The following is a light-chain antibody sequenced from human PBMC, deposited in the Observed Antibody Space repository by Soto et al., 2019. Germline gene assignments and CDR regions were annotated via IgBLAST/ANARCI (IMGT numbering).Light chain of an antibody. CDR1: QSVGNN. J-gene: IGKJ4*01. V-gene: IGKV3-11*01. CDR2: EAS. CDR3: QQHAHWPLT. Sequence: EIVLTQSPATLSLSPGERATLSCRASQSVGNNLAWYQQKPGQAPGLLIYEASTRATGIPARFSGSGSGTDFTLTISSLEPEDFAVYYCQQHAHWPLTVGGGTKVDIK.